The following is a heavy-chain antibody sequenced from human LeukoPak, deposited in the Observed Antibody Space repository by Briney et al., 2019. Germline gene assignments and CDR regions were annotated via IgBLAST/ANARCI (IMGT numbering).Heavy chain of an antibody. Sequence: GGSLRLSCAASGFTVSSNYMSWVRQAPGKGLEWVSVIYSGGSSYYADSVKGRFTISRDNSKNTLYLQINSLRAEDTAVYYCARDRFNGMDVWGQGTTVTVSS. V-gene: IGHV3-53*01. CDR1: GFTVSSNY. J-gene: IGHJ6*02. CDR3: ARDRFNGMDV. CDR2: IYSGGSS.